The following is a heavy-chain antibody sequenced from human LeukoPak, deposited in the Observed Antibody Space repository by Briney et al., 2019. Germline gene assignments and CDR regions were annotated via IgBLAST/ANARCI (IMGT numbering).Heavy chain of an antibody. V-gene: IGHV3-7*01. CDR3: ARTLTTYYDFWSGYQPDYYYYYYMDV. CDR2: IRQDGSEK. CDR1: GFTFSSYW. D-gene: IGHD3-3*01. Sequence: PGGSLRLSCAASGFTFSSYWMSWVRQAPGKGLEWVANIRQDGSEKYYVDSVKGRFTISRDNAKNSLYLQMNSLRAEDTAVYYCARTLTTYYDFWSGYQPDYYYYYYMDVWGKGTTVTVSS. J-gene: IGHJ6*03.